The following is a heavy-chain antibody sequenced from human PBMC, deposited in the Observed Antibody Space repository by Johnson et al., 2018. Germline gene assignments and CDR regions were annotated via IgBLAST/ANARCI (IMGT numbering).Heavy chain of an antibody. CDR1: GFTFSSYG. J-gene: IGHJ6*02. CDR2: ISYDGSNK. V-gene: IGHV3-30*18. Sequence: QVQLVESGGGVVQXGRSLRLSCAASGFTFSSYGMHWVRQAPGKGLEWVAVISYDGSNKYYADSVKGRFTISSDNSKNTLYLQMNSLRAEDTAVDYCAKDRADMDVWGQGTTVTVSS. CDR3: AKDRADMDV. D-gene: IGHD3-10*01.